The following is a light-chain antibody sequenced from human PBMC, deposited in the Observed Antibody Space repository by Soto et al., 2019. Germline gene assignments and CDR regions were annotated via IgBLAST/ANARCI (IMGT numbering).Light chain of an antibody. CDR1: QSVGTY. CDR3: QQRRALPRV. CDR2: DAS. Sequence: EIVLTQSPATLSLSPGERATLSCRASQSVGTYLVWYQQKPGQAPRLLIYDASKRATGIPDRVSGSGSGTDFTLTISSLEPEDSAVYYWQQRRALPRVFGGGTRME. V-gene: IGKV3-11*01. J-gene: IGKJ4*01.